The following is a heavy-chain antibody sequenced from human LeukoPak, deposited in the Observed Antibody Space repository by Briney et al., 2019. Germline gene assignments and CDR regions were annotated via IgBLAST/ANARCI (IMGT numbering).Heavy chain of an antibody. CDR3: ARGPVVSEVPAAIQGIAVAATLYYYYMDV. V-gene: IGHV1-69*05. D-gene: IGHD6-19*01. CDR1: GGTFGSYA. CDR2: IIPIFGTA. Sequence: SVKVSCKASGGTFGSYAISWVRQAPGQGLEWMGGIIPIFGTANYAQKFQGRATITTDESTSTAYMELSSLRSEDTAVYYCARGPVVSEVPAAIQGIAVAATLYYYYMDVWGKGTTVTVSS. J-gene: IGHJ6*03.